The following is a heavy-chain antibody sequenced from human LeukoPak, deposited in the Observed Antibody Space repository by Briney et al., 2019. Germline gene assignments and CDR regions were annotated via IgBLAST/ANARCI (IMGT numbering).Heavy chain of an antibody. Sequence: GGSLRLSCAASGFTFSSYGMHWVRQAPGKGLEWVASIRFDGSHKSDADSVKGRFTISRDYSKNTLYLQMNTLRAEDTAVYYCAKDHGWELDGSGEYYFYYCMDVWGKGTTVTIPS. J-gene: IGHJ6*03. CDR1: GFTFSSYG. CDR2: IRFDGSHK. CDR3: AKDHGWELDGSGEYYFYYCMDV. D-gene: IGHD1-26*01. V-gene: IGHV3-30*02.